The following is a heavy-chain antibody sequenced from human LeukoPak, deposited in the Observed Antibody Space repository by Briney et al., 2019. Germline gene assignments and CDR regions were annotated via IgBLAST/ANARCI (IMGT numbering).Heavy chain of an antibody. D-gene: IGHD3-3*01. V-gene: IGHV3-30*02. CDR2: IRYDGSNK. J-gene: IGHJ3*02. CDR3: AKEITIFGVVNPQDAFDI. CDR1: GFTFSSYG. Sequence: PGGSLRLSCAASGFTFSSYGMHWVRQAPGKGLEWVAFIRYDGSNKYYADSVKGRFTISRDNSKNTLYLQMNSLRAEGTAVYYCAKEITIFGVVNPQDAFDIWGQGTMVTVSS.